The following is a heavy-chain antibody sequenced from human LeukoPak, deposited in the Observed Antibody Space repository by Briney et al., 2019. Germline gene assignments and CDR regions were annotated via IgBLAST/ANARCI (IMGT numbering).Heavy chain of an antibody. Sequence: PGGSLRLSCAASGFTFSDYYMSWIRQAPGKGLVWVSRINSDGSSTTYADSVKGRFTISRDNAKNTLYLQMNSLRAEDTVVYYCARVRDYYYGMDVWGQGTTVTVSS. CDR2: INSDGSST. CDR1: GFTFSDYY. J-gene: IGHJ6*02. CDR3: ARVRDYYYGMDV. V-gene: IGHV3-74*01.